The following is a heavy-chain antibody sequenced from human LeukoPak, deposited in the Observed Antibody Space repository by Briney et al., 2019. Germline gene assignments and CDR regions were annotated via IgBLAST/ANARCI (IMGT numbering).Heavy chain of an antibody. V-gene: IGHV3-11*01. J-gene: IGHJ4*02. D-gene: IGHD3-22*01. CDR3: AKPTGYYYDSSAYYPN. CDR2: ISSSGSTI. Sequence: LSLTCAVYGGSFSGYYWSWIRQPPGKGLEWVSYISSSGSTIYYADSVKGRFTISRDNAKNSLYLQMNSLRAEDTALYYCAKPTGYYYDSSAYYPNWGQGTLVTVSS. CDR1: GGSFSGYY.